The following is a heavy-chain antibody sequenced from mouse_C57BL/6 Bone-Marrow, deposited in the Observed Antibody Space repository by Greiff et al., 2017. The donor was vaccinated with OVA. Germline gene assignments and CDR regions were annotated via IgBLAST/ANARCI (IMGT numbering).Heavy chain of an antibody. CDR2: IDPANGDT. D-gene: IGHD2-5*01. CDR1: GFTIKNAY. J-gene: IGHJ4*01. V-gene: IGHV14-4*01. CDR3: TTGSNPYAMDY. Sequence: VQLQQPGAELVRPGASVKLSCPASGFTIKNAYMHWVKQRPEQGLEWIGWIDPANGDTEYASKFQGKATITADTSSNTAYLQLSSLTSEDTAVYYCTTGSNPYAMDYWGQGTSVTVSS.